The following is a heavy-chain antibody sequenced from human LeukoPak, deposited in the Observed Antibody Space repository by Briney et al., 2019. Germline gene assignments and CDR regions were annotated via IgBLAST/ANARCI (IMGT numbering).Heavy chain of an antibody. CDR2: INPNSGGT. CDR1: GYTFTSYY. J-gene: IGHJ6*03. Sequence: ASVKVSCKASGYTFTSYYMHWVRQAPGQGLEWMGWINPNSGGTNYAQKFQGRVTMTRDTSISTAYMELSRPRSDDTAVYYCARERIFMTTSYYYYMDVWGKGTTVTISS. V-gene: IGHV1-2*02. D-gene: IGHD3-16*01. CDR3: ARERIFMTTSYYYYMDV.